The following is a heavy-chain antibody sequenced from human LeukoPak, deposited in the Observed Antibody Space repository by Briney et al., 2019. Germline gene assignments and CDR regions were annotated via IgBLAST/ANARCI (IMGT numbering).Heavy chain of an antibody. CDR2: ITSSSSTI. D-gene: IGHD1-14*01. CDR3: ARDQSVAVWDY. J-gene: IGHJ4*02. Sequence: GGSLRLSCAVSGFTFSDYYMSWIRQAPGKGLEWVSFITSSSSTIYYADSVKGRFTISRDNAKNSLYLQMNRLRVEDAAVYFCARDQSVAVWDYWGPGTLVTVSS. V-gene: IGHV3-11*01. CDR1: GFTFSDYY.